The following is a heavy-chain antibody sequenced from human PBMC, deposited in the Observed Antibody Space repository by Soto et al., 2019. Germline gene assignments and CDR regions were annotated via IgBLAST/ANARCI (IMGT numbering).Heavy chain of an antibody. CDR2: VSRNGINT. D-gene: IGHD3-3*01. CDR3: AITYYDFAV. J-gene: IGHJ6*04. CDR1: GFSFSSYD. V-gene: IGHV3-64*01. Sequence: EEQLVQSGGGLVQPGGSLRLSCAASGFSFSSYDLFWVRQAPGKGLEYVSAVSRNGINTYYANSVKGRFTISRDNSKNIMYLHMGTLRAEDMAVYYCAITYYDFAVWGKGTTVIVSS.